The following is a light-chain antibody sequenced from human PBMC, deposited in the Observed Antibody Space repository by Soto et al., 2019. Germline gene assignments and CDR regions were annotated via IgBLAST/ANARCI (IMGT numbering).Light chain of an antibody. CDR1: QSISIW. CDR2: KAS. CDR3: QQYSTYTPRT. J-gene: IGKJ1*01. Sequence: DIQMTQSPSTLSASVGDRVTITFLVSQSISIWFAWYQQKPGKAPKILLYKASSLESGVPSRFSGSGSGTEFTLTISSLQPDDFATYYCQQYSTYTPRTFGQGTKVDI. V-gene: IGKV1-5*03.